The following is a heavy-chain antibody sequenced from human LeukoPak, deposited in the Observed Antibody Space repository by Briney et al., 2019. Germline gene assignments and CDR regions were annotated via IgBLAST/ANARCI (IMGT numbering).Heavy chain of an antibody. D-gene: IGHD3-3*01. Sequence: SETLSLTCAVYGGSFSGYYWSWIRQPPGKGLEWIGEINHSGSTNYNPSLKSRVTISVDTSKNQFSLKLSSVTAADTAVYYCARGNVSDFWSGYYTGLYAFDIWGQGTMVTVSS. J-gene: IGHJ3*02. CDR2: INHSGST. CDR3: ARGNVSDFWSGYYTGLYAFDI. V-gene: IGHV4-34*01. CDR1: GGSFSGYY.